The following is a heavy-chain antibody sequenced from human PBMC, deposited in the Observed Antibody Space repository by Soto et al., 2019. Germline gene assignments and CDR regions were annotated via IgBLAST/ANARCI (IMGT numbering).Heavy chain of an antibody. J-gene: IGHJ4*02. V-gene: IGHV3-23*01. D-gene: IGHD3-9*01. CDR2: ISEGGGDS. CDR1: GFTSRTYA. Sequence: GGSLRLSCAASGFTSRTYAMSWVRQAPGKGLEWVSNISEGGGDSFFADSVKGRFTISRDDSKNTLYLLMNSLRTEDTAVYFWAKAFDWRQEAETAQLDYCAQ. CDR3: AKAFDWRQEAETAQLDY.